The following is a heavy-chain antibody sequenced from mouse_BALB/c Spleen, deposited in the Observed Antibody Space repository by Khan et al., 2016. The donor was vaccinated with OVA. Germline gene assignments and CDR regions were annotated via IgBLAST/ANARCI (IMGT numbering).Heavy chain of an antibody. CDR3: ARNRNGYFDY. V-gene: IGHV2-2*02. Sequence: VQLQESGPGLVQPSQSLSITCTVSGFSLSSYGVHWVRQSPGKGLEWLGVIWSSGITDYNATFISRLRISEDISKSQVFFKMNSLQANGTAIYYCARNRNGYFDYWGQGTTLTVSS. CDR1: GFSLSSYG. D-gene: IGHD1-1*02. CDR2: IWSSGIT. J-gene: IGHJ2*01.